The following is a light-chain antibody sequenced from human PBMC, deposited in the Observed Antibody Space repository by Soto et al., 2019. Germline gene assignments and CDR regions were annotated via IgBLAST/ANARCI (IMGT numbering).Light chain of an antibody. CDR2: GAS. CDR1: QSVSSN. J-gene: IGKJ1*01. Sequence: EIVMTQSPATLSVSPGERATLSCRASQSVSSNLAWDQQKPGQAPRLLIYGASTRATGIPARFSGSGSGTEFTLTISNLQSEDFAVYYCQQYNKWPLTFGQGTKVEIK. V-gene: IGKV3-15*01. CDR3: QQYNKWPLT.